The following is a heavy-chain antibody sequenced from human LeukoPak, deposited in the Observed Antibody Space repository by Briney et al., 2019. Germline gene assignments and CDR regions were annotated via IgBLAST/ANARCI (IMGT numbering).Heavy chain of an antibody. V-gene: IGHV3-23*01. Sequence: GGSLRLSCAASGFTFSTYEMSWVRQAPGKGLEWVSGIRGSGGNTFHADSVKGRFTISRDNSKNTLYLQMNSLRAEDTAVYYCAKTSGRYYDFDYWGQGTLVTVSS. D-gene: IGHD1-26*01. CDR1: GFTFSTYE. CDR3: AKTSGRYYDFDY. CDR2: IRGSGGNT. J-gene: IGHJ4*02.